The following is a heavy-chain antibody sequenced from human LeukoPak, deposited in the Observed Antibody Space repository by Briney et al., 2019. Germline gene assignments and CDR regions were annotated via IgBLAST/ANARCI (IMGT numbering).Heavy chain of an antibody. CDR3: ARDRTMTTGGVDY. Sequence: SETLSLTCVVSGGSINSGVYSWSWIRQPLGKGLEWIGYIYHSGSTFYSPSLKSRVTMSVDRSNNQFSLNLSSVTAADTAVYYCARDRTMTTGGVDYWGQGTLVTISS. CDR2: IYHSGST. J-gene: IGHJ4*02. CDR1: GGSINSGVYS. D-gene: IGHD4-17*01. V-gene: IGHV4-30-2*01.